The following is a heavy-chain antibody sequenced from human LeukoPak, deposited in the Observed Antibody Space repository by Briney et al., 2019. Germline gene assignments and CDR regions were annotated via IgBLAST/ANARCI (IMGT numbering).Heavy chain of an antibody. CDR3: ARWDSGTYAFDY. V-gene: IGHV4-59*01. CDR1: GFTFDDYA. CDR2: IYYSGST. J-gene: IGHJ4*02. Sequence: GSLRLSCAASGFTFDDYAMHWIRQPPGKGPEWIGYIYYSGSTNYNPSLKSRVTISVDTSKNQLSLKLSSVTAADTAVYYCARWDSGTYAFDYWGQGTLVTVSS. D-gene: IGHD1-26*01.